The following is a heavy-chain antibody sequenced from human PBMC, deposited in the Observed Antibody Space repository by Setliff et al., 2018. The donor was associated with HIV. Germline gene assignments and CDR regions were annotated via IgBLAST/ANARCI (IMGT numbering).Heavy chain of an antibody. CDR3: ARGANWNYEDYYYYMDV. CDR1: GGSFSGYY. J-gene: IGHJ6*03. Sequence: SETLSLTCAVYGGSFSGYYWSWIRQPPGKGLEWIGEINHSGSTNYNPSLKSRVTIAVDTSKNQFSLKLSSVTAADTAVYYCARGANWNYEDYYYYMDVWGKGTTVTVSS. CDR2: INHSGST. V-gene: IGHV4-34*01. D-gene: IGHD1-7*01.